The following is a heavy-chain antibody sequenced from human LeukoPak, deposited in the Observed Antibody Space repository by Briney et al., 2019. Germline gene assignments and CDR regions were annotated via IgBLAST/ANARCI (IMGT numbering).Heavy chain of an antibody. D-gene: IGHD6-13*01. V-gene: IGHV1-8*01. CDR3: ARGPNLVGSSWYWDWFDP. CDR1: GYTFTSYD. Sequence: ASVKVSCKASGYTFTSYDINWVRQATGQGLEWMGRMNPNSGNTGYAQKFQGRVTMTRNTSISTAYMELSSLRSEDTAVYYCARGPNLVGSSWYWDWFDPWAREPWSPSPQ. CDR2: MNPNSGNT. J-gene: IGHJ5*02.